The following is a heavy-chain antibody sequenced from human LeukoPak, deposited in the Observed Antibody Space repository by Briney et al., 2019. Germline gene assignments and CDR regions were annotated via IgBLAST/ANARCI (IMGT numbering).Heavy chain of an antibody. J-gene: IGHJ4*02. D-gene: IGHD3-9*01. Sequence: SVKVSCKASGYIFTTYFIHWVRQAPGQGLEWMGWINPKNGDTNYAQKFQGRVTMTRDTSISTAYMELTRLRSDDTAVYYCAREGGYDILTGYQDYWGQGTLVTVSS. CDR1: GYIFTTYF. CDR3: AREGGYDILTGYQDY. CDR2: INPKNGDT. V-gene: IGHV1-2*02.